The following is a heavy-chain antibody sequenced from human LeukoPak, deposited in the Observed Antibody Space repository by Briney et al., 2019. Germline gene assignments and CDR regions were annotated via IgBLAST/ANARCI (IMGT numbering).Heavy chain of an antibody. CDR3: ARLGSGTVAGY. D-gene: IGHD3-10*01. Sequence: SETLSLTCSVSGGSISSGSYYWSWIRQPAGKGLEWIGRIYTSGSTNYNPTLKSRVTISVDTSKKQFSLKLSSVTAADTAVYYCARLGSGTVAGYWGQGTLVTVSS. CDR1: GGSISSGSYY. J-gene: IGHJ4*02. V-gene: IGHV4-61*02. CDR2: IYTSGST.